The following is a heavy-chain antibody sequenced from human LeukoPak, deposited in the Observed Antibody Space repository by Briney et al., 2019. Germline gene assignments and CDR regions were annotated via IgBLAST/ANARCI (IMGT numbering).Heavy chain of an antibody. CDR1: GFTFSSYA. D-gene: IGHD3-3*02. Sequence: GGSLRLSCAASGFTFSSYAMHWVRQAPGKGLEWVAVISYDGNNEYYADSVKGRFTISRDNSKNTLYLQMNSLRTEDAAVYYCARPFHKFFDYWGQGTLVTVSS. J-gene: IGHJ4*02. CDR3: ARPFHKFFDY. CDR2: ISYDGNNE. V-gene: IGHV3-30-3*01.